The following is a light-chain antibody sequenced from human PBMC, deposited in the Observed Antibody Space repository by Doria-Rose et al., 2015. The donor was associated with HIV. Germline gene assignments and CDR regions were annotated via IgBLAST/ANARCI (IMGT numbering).Light chain of an antibody. V-gene: IGLV1-40*01. CDR3: QSYDSRLSVYV. CDR2: GNT. J-gene: IGLJ1*01. CDR1: SSNIGAGFD. Sequence: QAVVTQEPSVSGAPGRRVAISCTGSSSNIGAGFDVNWYQQFPGTAPILLIHGNTNRPSGVPDRFSGSKSGTSASLAISGLRAEDEADYYCQSYDSRLSVYVFGTGTKVTVL.